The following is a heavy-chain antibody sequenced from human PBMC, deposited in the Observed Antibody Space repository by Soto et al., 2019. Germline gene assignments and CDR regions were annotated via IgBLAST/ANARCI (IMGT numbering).Heavy chain of an antibody. Sequence: QLRLQESGPGLVKPSETLSLTCTVSGGSISISSRAYYWGWIRQPPGKGLEWIGTVSYSGNTYYNPSLKSRVTISADTSKNQFSLRLSSVTAADTAVYYCAQIVREVPFDYWGQGTLVAVSS. D-gene: IGHD3-10*01. CDR3: AQIVREVPFDY. CDR1: GGSISISSRAYY. J-gene: IGHJ4*02. V-gene: IGHV4-39*01. CDR2: VSYSGNT.